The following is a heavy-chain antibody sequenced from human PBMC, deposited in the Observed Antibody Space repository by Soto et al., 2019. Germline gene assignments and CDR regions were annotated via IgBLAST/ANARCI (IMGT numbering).Heavy chain of an antibody. D-gene: IGHD7-27*01. CDR1: GFTFSTHS. V-gene: IGHV3-21*01. CDR2: ISSTSDYI. CDR3: VRDAVAATGSMGY. Sequence: EVQLVESGGGLVKPGGSLRLSCAASGFTFSTHSMNWVRQAPGKGREWVSAISSTSDYIYYADSVKGRFTISRENAKNSLFLQMDSLRAEETAVYYCVRDAVAATGSMGYWGKGTLVTVSS. J-gene: IGHJ4*02.